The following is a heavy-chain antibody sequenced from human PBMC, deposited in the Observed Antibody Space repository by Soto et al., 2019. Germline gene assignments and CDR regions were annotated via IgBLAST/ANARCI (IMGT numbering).Heavy chain of an antibody. V-gene: IGHV5-10-1*01. CDR3: ARQIYDSDTGPNFQYYFDS. J-gene: IGHJ4*02. CDR2: IDPSDSQT. CDR1: GCSFAGYW. D-gene: IGHD3-22*01. Sequence: GESLKISCKGSGCSFAGYWITWVRQKPGKGLEWMGRIDPSDSQTYYSPSFRGHVTISVTKSITTVFLQWSSLRASDTAMYYCARQIYDSDTGPNFQYYFDSWGQGTPVTVSS.